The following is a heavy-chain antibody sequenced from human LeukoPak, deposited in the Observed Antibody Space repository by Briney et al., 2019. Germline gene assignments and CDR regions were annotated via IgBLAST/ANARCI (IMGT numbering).Heavy chain of an antibody. CDR3: ATGLAGNYDFNCFDP. J-gene: IGHJ5*02. CDR2: IYYSGST. CDR1: GGSISSYF. Sequence: PSETLSLTCTISGGSISSYFWTWIRQPPGKGLEWIGYIYYSGSTNYNPSLESRVTMSVDMSKNQFSLSLTSVTAADTGVYFCATGLAGNYDFNCFDPWGQGTLVTVSS. D-gene: IGHD1-7*01. V-gene: IGHV4-59*12.